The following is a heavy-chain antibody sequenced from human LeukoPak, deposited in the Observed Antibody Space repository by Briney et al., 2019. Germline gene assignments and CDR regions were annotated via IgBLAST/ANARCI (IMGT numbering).Heavy chain of an antibody. CDR3: ARDYDFWGNNWFDP. V-gene: IGHV3-33*01. Sequence: GRSLRLSCAASGFTFSSYGMHWVRQAPGKGLEWVAVIWYDGSNKYYADSVKGRFTISRDNSKNTLYLQMNSLRAEDTAVYYCARDYDFWGNNWFDPWGQGTPVTVSS. D-gene: IGHD3/OR15-3a*01. J-gene: IGHJ5*02. CDR2: IWYDGSNK. CDR1: GFTFSSYG.